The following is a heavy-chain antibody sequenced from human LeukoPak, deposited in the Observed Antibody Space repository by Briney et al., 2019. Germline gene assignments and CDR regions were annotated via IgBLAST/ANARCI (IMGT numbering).Heavy chain of an antibody. CDR3: ASSSRDYYDSSGYSFDY. V-gene: IGHV4-59*13. D-gene: IGHD3-22*01. CDR2: IYYSGST. J-gene: IGHJ4*02. Sequence: SETLSLTCSVSGGSISSYFWNWIRQPPGKGLEWIGYIYYSGSTNYNPSLKSRVTISVDTSKDQFSLKLSSVTAADTAVYYCASSSRDYYDSSGYSFDYWGQGTLVTVSS. CDR1: GGSISSYF.